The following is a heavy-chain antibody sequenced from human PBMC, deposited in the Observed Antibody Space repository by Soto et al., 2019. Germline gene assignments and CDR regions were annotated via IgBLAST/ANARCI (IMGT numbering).Heavy chain of an antibody. CDR2: ISSDSSYI. V-gene: IGHV3-21*06. Sequence: EVQLVESGGGLVKSGGSLRLSCAASGLTFSSYGINWVRQAPGKGLEWVSCISSDSSYIAYADSVRGRFTISRDNAKNSVYLQMNSLRVEDTAVYYCARDRRYDSSGSGGLSHWGQGALVTVSS. CDR3: ARDRRYDSSGSGGLSH. CDR1: GLTFSSYG. J-gene: IGHJ4*02. D-gene: IGHD3-22*01.